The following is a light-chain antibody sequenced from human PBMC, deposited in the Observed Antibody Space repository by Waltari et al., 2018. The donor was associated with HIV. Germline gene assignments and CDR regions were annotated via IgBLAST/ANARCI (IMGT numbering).Light chain of an antibody. Sequence: QSALTQPASVSGSPGQSITISFTGPSSDVGGYTSSSWYQQYPGKAPKLMIYEVSYRPSGVSNRFSGSKSGNTASLTISGLQAEDEAEYYCSSFRSGSTLVVFGGGTKLTVL. CDR2: EVS. J-gene: IGLJ2*01. CDR1: SSDVGGYTS. V-gene: IGLV2-14*01. CDR3: SSFRSGSTLVV.